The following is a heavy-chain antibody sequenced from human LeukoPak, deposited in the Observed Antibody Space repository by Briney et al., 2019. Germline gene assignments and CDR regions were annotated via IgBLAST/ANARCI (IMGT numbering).Heavy chain of an antibody. CDR1: GFTFSSYA. Sequence: GGSLRLSCAASGFTFSSYAMSWVRQAPGKGLGWVSTISGSGGSTYYAGSVKGRFTISRDNSRNTLYLQMNSLRAEDTAVYYCANGGYGPFDYWGQGTLVTVSS. J-gene: IGHJ4*02. V-gene: IGHV3-23*01. D-gene: IGHD1-26*01. CDR3: ANGGYGPFDY. CDR2: ISGSGGST.